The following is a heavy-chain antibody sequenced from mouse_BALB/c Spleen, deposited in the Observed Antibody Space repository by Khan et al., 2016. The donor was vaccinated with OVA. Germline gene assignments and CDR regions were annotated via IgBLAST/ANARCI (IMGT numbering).Heavy chain of an antibody. J-gene: IGHJ3*01. CDR1: GFTFSSYS. CDR3: ASHLTGSFAY. Sequence: EVHLVESGGDLVKPGGSLKLSCAASGFTFSSYSMSWVRQTPDKRLEWVATISSGGDYTYYPDNVKGRFTISRDNARNTLYLQMSSLKSEDTAMYNCASHLTGSFAYWGQGTLVTVSA. V-gene: IGHV5-6*01. D-gene: IGHD4-1*01. CDR2: ISSGGDYT.